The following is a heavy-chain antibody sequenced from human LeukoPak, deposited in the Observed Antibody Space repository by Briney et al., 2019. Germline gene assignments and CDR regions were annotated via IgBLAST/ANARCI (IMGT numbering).Heavy chain of an antibody. V-gene: IGHV4-4*09. CDR2: IYTSGST. D-gene: IGHD5-18*01. CDR3: ASSDTAMDILYFDY. Sequence: SETLSLTCAVYGGSFSSYYWSWIRQPPGKGLEWIGYIYTSGSTNYNPSLKSRVTISVDTSKNQFSLKLSSVTAADTAVYYCASSDTAMDILYFDYWGQGTLVTVSS. CDR1: GGSFSSYY. J-gene: IGHJ4*02.